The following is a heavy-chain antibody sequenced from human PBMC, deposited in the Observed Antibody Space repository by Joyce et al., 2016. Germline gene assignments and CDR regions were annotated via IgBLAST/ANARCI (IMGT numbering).Heavy chain of an antibody. CDR3: ARGPYCAAYCQTHGPFYFDR. CDR2: VNRDGTTE. D-gene: IGHD2-21*01. V-gene: IGHV3-74*03. Sequence: EARLVQSGGGFFQPGESLRLSCEASGFAFGKYWMYWVRQVPGKAPEWVYRVNRDGTTEEYADVVEGRFTISRDNDKNTLYLDMNSLRVDDTAVFFCARGPYCAAYCQTHGPFYFDRWGQGTQVTVST. CDR1: GFAFGKYW. J-gene: IGHJ4*02.